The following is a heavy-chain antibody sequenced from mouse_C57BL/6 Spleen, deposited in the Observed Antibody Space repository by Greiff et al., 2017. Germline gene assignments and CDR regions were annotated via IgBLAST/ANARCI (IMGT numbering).Heavy chain of an antibody. Sequence: VQLQQSGPELVKPGASVKISCKASGYAFSSSWMNWVKQRPGKGLEWIGRIYPGEGDTNYNGKFKGKATLTADKSSSTAYMQLSSLTSEDSAVYVCARSDGYYPSWYFDVWGTGTTVTVSS. CDR2: IYPGEGDT. D-gene: IGHD2-3*01. J-gene: IGHJ1*03. CDR3: ARSDGYYPSWYFDV. CDR1: GYAFSSSW. V-gene: IGHV1-82*01.